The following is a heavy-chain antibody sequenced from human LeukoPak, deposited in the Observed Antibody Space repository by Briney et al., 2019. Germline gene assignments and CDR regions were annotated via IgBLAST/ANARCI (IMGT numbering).Heavy chain of an antibody. J-gene: IGHJ4*02. CDR3: ARARGSVRGVAIDY. CDR2: INHSGST. V-gene: IGHV4-34*01. CDR1: GGSFSGYY. Sequence: SETLSLTCAVYGGSFSGYYWSWIRQPPGKGLEWIGEINHSGSTNYNPSLKSRVTISVDTSKNQFSLKLSSVTAADTAVYYCARARGSVRGVAIDYWGQGTLVTVSS. D-gene: IGHD3-10*01.